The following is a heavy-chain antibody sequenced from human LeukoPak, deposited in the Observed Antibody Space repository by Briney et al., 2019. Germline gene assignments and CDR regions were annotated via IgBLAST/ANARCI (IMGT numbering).Heavy chain of an antibody. D-gene: IGHD3-3*01. Sequence: KSGGSLRLSCATSKFTFSTYSMNWVRQAPGKGLEWVSSISSSTSYIYYADSLKGRFTISRDNAKNSLYLQMNSLRAEDTAVYYCAKGIGGSYYYYGMDVWGQGTTVTVSS. CDR1: KFTFSTYS. CDR2: ISSSTSYI. J-gene: IGHJ6*02. V-gene: IGHV3-21*01. CDR3: AKGIGGSYYYYGMDV.